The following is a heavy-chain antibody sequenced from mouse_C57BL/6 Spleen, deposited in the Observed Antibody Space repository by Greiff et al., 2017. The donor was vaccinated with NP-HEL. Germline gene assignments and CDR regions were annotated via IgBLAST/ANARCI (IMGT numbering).Heavy chain of an antibody. CDR1: GYTFTSYG. V-gene: IGHV1-81*01. CDR2: IYPRSGNT. D-gene: IGHD2-3*01. Sequence: QVQLKQSGAELARPGASVKLSCKASGYTFTSYGISWVKQRTGQGLEWIGEIYPRSGNTYYNEKFKGKATLTADKSSSTAYMELRSLTSEDSAVYFCARSGDGYLYYYAMDYWGQGTSVTVSS. J-gene: IGHJ4*01. CDR3: ARSGDGYLYYYAMDY.